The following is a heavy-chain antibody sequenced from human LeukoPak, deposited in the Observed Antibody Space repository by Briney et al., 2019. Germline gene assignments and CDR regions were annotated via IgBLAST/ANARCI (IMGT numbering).Heavy chain of an antibody. CDR2: IYYSGST. D-gene: IGHD6-19*01. Sequence: PSETLSLTCTVFGGSVSSGSYYWSWIRQPPGKGLEWIGYIYYSGSTNYNPSLKSRVTISVDTSKNQFSLKLSSVTAADTAVYYCARARRPSSGWYPFYFDYWGQGTLVTVSS. CDR1: GGSVSSGSYY. CDR3: ARARRPSSGWYPFYFDY. J-gene: IGHJ4*02. V-gene: IGHV4-61*01.